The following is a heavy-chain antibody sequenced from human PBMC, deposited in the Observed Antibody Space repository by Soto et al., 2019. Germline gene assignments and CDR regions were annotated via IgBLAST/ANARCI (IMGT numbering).Heavy chain of an antibody. CDR3: ARRSSSWYFDY. CDR1: GFTFSSYA. Sequence: PGGSLRLSCAASGFTFSSYAMNWVRQAPGKGLEWVSVISGSDGSTYYADSVKGRFTISRDNSKNTLSLQMNSLRAEDTAVYYCARRSSSWYFDYWGQGTLVTVS. D-gene: IGHD6-13*01. V-gene: IGHV3-23*01. J-gene: IGHJ4*02. CDR2: ISGSDGST.